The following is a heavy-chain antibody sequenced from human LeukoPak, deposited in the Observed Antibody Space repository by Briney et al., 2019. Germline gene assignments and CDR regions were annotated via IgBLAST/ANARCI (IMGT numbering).Heavy chain of an antibody. V-gene: IGHV4-30-2*01. CDR1: GGSISSGGYY. CDR3: ARGSVVDTAMAAVDDAFDI. J-gene: IGHJ3*02. Sequence: PSETLSLTCTVSGGSISSGGYYWSWIRQPPGKGLEWIGYIYHSGSTYYNPSLKSRVTMSVDRSKNQFSLKLSSVTAADTAVYYCARGSVVDTAMAAVDDAFDIWGQGTMVTVSS. CDR2: IYHSGST. D-gene: IGHD5-18*01.